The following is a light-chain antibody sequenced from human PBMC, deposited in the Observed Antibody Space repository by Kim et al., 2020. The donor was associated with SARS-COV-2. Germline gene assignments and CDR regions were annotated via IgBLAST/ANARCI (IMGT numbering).Light chain of an antibody. J-gene: IGKJ4*01. CDR1: QSVSSY. CDR2: DAS. V-gene: IGKV3-11*01. Sequence: LPPGEIATLSCRASQSVSSYLAWYQQKPGQAPRLLIYDASNRATGIPARFSGSGSGTDFTLTISSLEPEDFAVYYCQQRSNWPLTFGGGTKVDIK. CDR3: QQRSNWPLT.